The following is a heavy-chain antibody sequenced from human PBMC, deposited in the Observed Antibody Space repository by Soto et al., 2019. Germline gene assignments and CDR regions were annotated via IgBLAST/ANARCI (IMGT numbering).Heavy chain of an antibody. Sequence: PGESLKISCMGSGYSFTSYWISWVRQMPGKGLEWMGRIDPSDSYTNYSPSFQGHVTILVDKSNTTAYLQWSSLKASDTAIYYCVRQEGYSSGWYGFPSIWGQGTLVTVSS. CDR2: IDPSDSYT. CDR3: VRQEGYSSGWYGFPSI. D-gene: IGHD6-19*01. V-gene: IGHV5-10-1*01. J-gene: IGHJ4*03. CDR1: GYSFTSYW.